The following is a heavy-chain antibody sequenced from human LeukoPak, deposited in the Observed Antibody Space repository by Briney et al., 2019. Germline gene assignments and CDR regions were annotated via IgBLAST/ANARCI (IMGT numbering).Heavy chain of an antibody. CDR1: GYTFTGYY. J-gene: IGHJ4*02. CDR2: INPSGGST. CDR3: ARADPLYIVLMVYATHLDY. Sequence: ASVKVSCKASGYTFTGYYMHWVRQAPGQGLEWMGIINPSGGSTSYAQKFQGRVTMTRDTSTSTVYMELGSLRSEDTAVYYCARADPLYIVLMVYATHLDYWGQGTLVTVSS. D-gene: IGHD2-8*01. V-gene: IGHV1-46*01.